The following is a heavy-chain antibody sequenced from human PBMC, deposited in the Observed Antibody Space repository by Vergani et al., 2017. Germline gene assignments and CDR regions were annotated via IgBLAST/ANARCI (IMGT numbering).Heavy chain of an antibody. CDR2: ISGSGGST. J-gene: IGHJ1*01. V-gene: IGHV3-23*01. CDR3: AKAPQYYYDSEGYFQH. CDR1: GFTFSSYA. D-gene: IGHD3-22*01. Sequence: EVQLLESGGGLVQPGGSLRLSCAASGFTFSSYAMSWVRRAPGKGLEWVSAISGSGGSTYYADSVKGRFTISRDNSKNTLYLQMNSLRAEDTAVYYCAKAPQYYYDSEGYFQHWGQGTLVTVSS.